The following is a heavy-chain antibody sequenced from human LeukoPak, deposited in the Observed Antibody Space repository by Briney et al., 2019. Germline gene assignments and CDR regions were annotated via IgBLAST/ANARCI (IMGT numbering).Heavy chain of an antibody. CDR2: IRGSGGGT. CDR1: GFTFSNYA. CDR3: ARDPNGDYVGAFDI. Sequence: GGSLRLSCAASGFTFSNYAMMWLRQAPEKGPEWVSAIRGSGGGTEYADSVRGRFTISRDNSKNTLYLQMNRLRAEDTAVYYCARDPNGDYVGAFDILGQGTMVTVSS. J-gene: IGHJ3*02. D-gene: IGHD4-17*01. V-gene: IGHV3-23*01.